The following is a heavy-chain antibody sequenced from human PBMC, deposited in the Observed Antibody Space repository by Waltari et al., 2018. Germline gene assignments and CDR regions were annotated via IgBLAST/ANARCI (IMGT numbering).Heavy chain of an antibody. J-gene: IGHJ4*02. CDR1: AGSITSSGYY. CDR2: FYYGEST. Sequence: QLQLQESGPGLVKPSETLSLTCTVSAGSITSSGYYWGWIRQPPGKGLEWIGHFYYGESTYYNPSLKGRVTISVDTSKNRFSLKLSSVTAADTAIYYCARTIKGNYFPFDYWGQGTLVTVSS. V-gene: IGHV4-39*01. CDR3: ARTIKGNYFPFDY. D-gene: IGHD1-7*01.